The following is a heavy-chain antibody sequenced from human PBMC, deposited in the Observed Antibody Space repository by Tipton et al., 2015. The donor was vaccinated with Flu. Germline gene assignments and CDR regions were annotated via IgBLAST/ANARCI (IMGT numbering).Heavy chain of an antibody. V-gene: IGHV3-7*01. CDR2: IKYDESEK. J-gene: IGHJ6*02. Sequence: AAAGFTFRSYWMTWVRQAPGKGLEWVANIKYDESEKYYVDSVRGRFTISRDNAKNSLSLQMNSLRAEDTAVYYCARSNAMDVWGQGTTVTVSS. CDR1: GFTFRSYW. CDR3: ARSNAMDV.